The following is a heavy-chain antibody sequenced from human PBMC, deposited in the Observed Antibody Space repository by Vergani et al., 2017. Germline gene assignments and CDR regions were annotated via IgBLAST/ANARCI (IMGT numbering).Heavy chain of an antibody. CDR1: GYTFSNYY. Sequence: QVQVVQSGAAVKKSGASVKVSCKPSGYTFSNYYMHWVRQAPGRGLEWMGLIKPSGGHTNYAQKFQGKVTMTRDTSTSTVYMELRSLGSDDTAIYYCSRVDYVILTGYRYWGQGTLVTVSA. CDR3: SRVDYVILTGYRY. D-gene: IGHD3-9*01. V-gene: IGHV1-46*03. J-gene: IGHJ4*02. CDR2: IKPSGGHT.